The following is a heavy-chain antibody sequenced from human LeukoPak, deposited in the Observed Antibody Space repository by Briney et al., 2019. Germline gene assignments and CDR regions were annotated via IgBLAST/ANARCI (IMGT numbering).Heavy chain of an antibody. CDR2: ISSSGSTI. J-gene: IGHJ6*03. V-gene: IGHV3-48*03. D-gene: IGHD3-10*01. CDR1: GFTFSSYE. CDR3: ARVLSGRGSLYDYYYYMDV. Sequence: SGGSLRLSCAASGFTFSSYEMNWVRQAPGKGLEWVSYISSSGSTIYYADSVKGRFTISRDNAKNSLYLQMNSLRAEDTAVYYCARVLSGRGSLYDYYYYMDVWGKGTTVTISS.